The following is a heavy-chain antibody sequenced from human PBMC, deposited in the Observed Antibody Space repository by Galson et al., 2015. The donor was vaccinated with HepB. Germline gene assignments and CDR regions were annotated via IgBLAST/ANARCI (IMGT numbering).Heavy chain of an antibody. D-gene: IGHD1-26*01. V-gene: IGHV3-23*01. CDR2: IRDNGQAT. CDR3: TTQLWDHAY. CDR1: GFSFSTYG. J-gene: IGHJ4*02. Sequence: SLRLSCAASGFSFSTYGMAWVRQAPGTGLEWISSIRDNGQATHYADSVKGRFTISRDNSNNMMYLQLNSLTVGDTALYYYTTQLWDHAYWSQGTLVTVSS.